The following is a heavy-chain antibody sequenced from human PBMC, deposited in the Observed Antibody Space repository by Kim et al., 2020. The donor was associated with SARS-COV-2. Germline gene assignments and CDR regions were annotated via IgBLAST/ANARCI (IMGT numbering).Heavy chain of an antibody. CDR1: GFTFSSYA. Sequence: GGSLRLSCAASGFTFSSYAMSWVRQAPGKGLEWVSAISGSGGSTYYADSVKGRFTISRDNSKNTLYLQMNSLRAEDTAVYYCAKSGGYLVVVAATRWFDPWGQGTLVTVSS. CDR3: AKSGGYLVVVAATRWFDP. D-gene: IGHD2-15*01. V-gene: IGHV3-23*01. J-gene: IGHJ5*02. CDR2: ISGSGGST.